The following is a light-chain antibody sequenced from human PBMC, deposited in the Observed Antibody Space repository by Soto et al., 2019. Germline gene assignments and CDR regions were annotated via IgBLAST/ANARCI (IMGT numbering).Light chain of an antibody. CDR3: LQYNASPWT. CDR1: QSVSSSY. V-gene: IGKV3-20*01. J-gene: IGKJ1*01. Sequence: EIVLTQSPGTLSLSPGERATLSCRASQSVSSSYLAWYQQKPGQAPRLLIYGASSRATGIPDRFSGSGSGTDFTLAISSLQPDDFATYYCLQYNASPWTFGQGTKVDIK. CDR2: GAS.